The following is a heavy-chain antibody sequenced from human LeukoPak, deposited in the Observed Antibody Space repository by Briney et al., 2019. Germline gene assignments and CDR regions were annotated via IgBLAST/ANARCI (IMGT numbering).Heavy chain of an antibody. D-gene: IGHD4-17*01. CDR1: GFTVSSNY. Sequence: GGSLRLSCAASGFTVSSNYMSWVRQAPGKGLEWVSVIYSGGSTYYADSVKGRFTISRDNSKNTLYLQMNSLRAEDTAVYYCARENYGDYVLLFDPWGQGTLVTVSS. J-gene: IGHJ5*02. V-gene: IGHV3-53*01. CDR2: IYSGGST. CDR3: ARENYGDYVLLFDP.